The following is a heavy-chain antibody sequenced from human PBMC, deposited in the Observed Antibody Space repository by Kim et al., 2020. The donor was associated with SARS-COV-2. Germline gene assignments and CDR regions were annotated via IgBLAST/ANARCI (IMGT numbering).Heavy chain of an antibody. V-gene: IGHV3-74*01. Sequence: GGSLRLSCAASGFTLSGYWMLWVRQAPGKGLVWVSRMNSDGTSTAYADSVKGRFNISRDNAKNTLYLQMNSLRADDTAVYYCVRGGVVSRPSGCYGACWGHGALVTVSS. CDR3: VRGGVVSRPSGCYGAC. CDR1: GFTLSGYW. J-gene: IGHJ4*01. D-gene: IGHD4-17*01. CDR2: MNSDGTST.